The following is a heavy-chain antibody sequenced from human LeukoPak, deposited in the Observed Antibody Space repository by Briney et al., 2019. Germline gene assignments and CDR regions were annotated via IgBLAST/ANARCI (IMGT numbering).Heavy chain of an antibody. Sequence: GASVKVSCKATGYTFTSYGISWVRQAPGQGLEWMGWISPYNGNTNYAQKFQDRVIMTTDTSTTTAYMELRSLRSDDTAVYYCARSPKSSSGYYYMDYWGQGTLVTVSS. J-gene: IGHJ4*02. V-gene: IGHV1-18*01. CDR1: GYTFTSYG. D-gene: IGHD3-22*01. CDR2: ISPYNGNT. CDR3: ARSPKSSSGYYYMDY.